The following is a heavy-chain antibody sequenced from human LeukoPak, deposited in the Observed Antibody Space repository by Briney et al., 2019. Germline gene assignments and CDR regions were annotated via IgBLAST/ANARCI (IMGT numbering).Heavy chain of an antibody. CDR1: GFSFSTYS. D-gene: IGHD6-19*01. Sequence: TGGSLRLSCAASGFSFSTYSMNWVRQAPGKGLEWVAYISGGSGYIYYADSVKGQFTVSRDNAENSLYLQMNSLRAEDTAVYYCARQGGMQSFDYWGQGILVTVSS. J-gene: IGHJ4*02. CDR2: ISGGSGYI. V-gene: IGHV3-21*01. CDR3: ARQGGMQSFDY.